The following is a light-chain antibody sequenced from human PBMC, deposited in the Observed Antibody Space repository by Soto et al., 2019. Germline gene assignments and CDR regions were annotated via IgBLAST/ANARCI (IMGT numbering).Light chain of an antibody. Sequence: EIVMTQSPATLSVSPGERVTLSCRACQSVSSNLAWYQQKPGQAPRLLIYGAFTRATGIPARFSGSGSGTDFSLTISSLPSEDCAVYYCQQYDKWPPITFGQGTRLEIK. V-gene: IGKV3-15*01. CDR1: QSVSSN. CDR3: QQYDKWPPIT. J-gene: IGKJ5*01. CDR2: GAF.